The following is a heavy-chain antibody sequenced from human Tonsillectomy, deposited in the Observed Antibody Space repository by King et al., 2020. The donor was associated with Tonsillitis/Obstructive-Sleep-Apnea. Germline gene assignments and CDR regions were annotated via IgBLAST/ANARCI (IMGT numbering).Heavy chain of an antibody. D-gene: IGHD3-3*01. CDR1: GGSFSGYY. J-gene: IGHJ4*02. CDR2: INHSGST. Sequence: VQLPQWGAGLLKPSETLSLTCAVYGGSFSGYYWSWIRQPPGKGLEWIGEINHSGSTNYNPSLKSRVTISVDTSKNQFSLKLSSVTAADTAVYNCARDAGLPRITKFDYWGQGTLVTVSS. V-gene: IGHV4-34*01. CDR3: ARDAGLPRITKFDY.